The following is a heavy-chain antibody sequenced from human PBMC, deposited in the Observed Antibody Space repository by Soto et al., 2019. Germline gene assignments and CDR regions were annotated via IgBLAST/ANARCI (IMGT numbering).Heavy chain of an antibody. J-gene: IGHJ5*02. CDR2: TYYRSKWYY. CDR1: GDSVSDNSAA. CDR3: GRASGNNWFDP. V-gene: IGHV6-1*01. D-gene: IGHD1-26*01. Sequence: PSQTLSLTCAISGDSVSDNSAAWNWFRQSPTRGLEWLGRTYYRSKWYYEYAVAVKSRITISPDTSKNQFSLQLDSVTPEDTAVYYCGRASGNNWFDPWGQGTLVTVS.